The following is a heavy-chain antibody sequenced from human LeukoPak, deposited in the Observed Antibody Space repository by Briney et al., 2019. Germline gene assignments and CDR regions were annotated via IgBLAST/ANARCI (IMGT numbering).Heavy chain of an antibody. CDR1: GGSISSYY. V-gene: IGHV4-59*01. Sequence: SETLSLICTVSGGSISSYYWSWIRQPPGKGLEWIGYIYYSGSTNYNPSLKSRVTISVDTSKNQFSLKLSSVTAADTAVYYCATDYGDGYWYFDLWGRGTLVTVSS. CDR2: IYYSGST. CDR3: ATDYGDGYWYFDL. D-gene: IGHD4-17*01. J-gene: IGHJ2*01.